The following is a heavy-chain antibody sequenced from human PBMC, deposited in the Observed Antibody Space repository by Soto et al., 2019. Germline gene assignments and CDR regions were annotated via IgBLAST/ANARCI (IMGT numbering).Heavy chain of an antibody. J-gene: IGHJ4*02. Sequence: ASVKVSCKASGYTFTSYYMHWVRQAPGQGLEWMGIINPSGGSTSYAQKFQGRVTMTRDTSTSTVYMELSSLRSEDTAVYYCARDPARRVAAAGTEQAGGDDYWGQGTLVTVSS. V-gene: IGHV1-46*01. CDR2: INPSGGST. CDR3: ARDPARRVAAAGTEQAGGDDY. CDR1: GYTFTSYY. D-gene: IGHD6-13*01.